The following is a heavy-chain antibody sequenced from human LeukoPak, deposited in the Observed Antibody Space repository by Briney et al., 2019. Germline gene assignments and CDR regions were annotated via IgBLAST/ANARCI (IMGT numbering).Heavy chain of an antibody. D-gene: IGHD2-2*01. V-gene: IGHV1-58*01. CDR2: IVVGSGNT. J-gene: IGHJ6*04. Sequence: GASVKVSCKASGFTFTSSAVQWVRQARGQRLEWIGWIVVGSGNTNYAQKFQERVTITRDMSTSTAYMEPSSLRSEDTAVYYCAADCSSTSCSLGYGMDVWGKGTTVTVSS. CDR3: AADCSSTSCSLGYGMDV. CDR1: GFTFTSSA.